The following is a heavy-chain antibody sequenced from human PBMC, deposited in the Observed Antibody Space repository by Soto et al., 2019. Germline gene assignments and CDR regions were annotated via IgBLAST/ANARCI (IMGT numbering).Heavy chain of an antibody. V-gene: IGHV4-59*08. CDR2: IYYSGST. D-gene: IGHD6-19*01. J-gene: IGHJ4*02. CDR3: ARPVGGWAPWYFDY. CDR1: GGSISSYY. Sequence: QVQLQESGPGLVKPSETLSLTCTVSGGSISSYYWSWIRQPPGKGLEWIGYIYYSGSTNYNPSPKRRVTISVAPAKNPFSLKLSSVTAADTAVYYCARPVGGWAPWYFDYWGQGTLVTVSS.